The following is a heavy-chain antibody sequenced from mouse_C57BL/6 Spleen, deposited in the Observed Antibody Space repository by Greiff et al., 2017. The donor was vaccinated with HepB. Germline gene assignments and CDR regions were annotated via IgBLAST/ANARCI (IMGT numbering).Heavy chain of an antibody. V-gene: IGHV1-52*01. Sequence: VQLQQPGAELVRPGSSVKLSCKASGYTFTSYWMHWVKQRPIQGLEWIGNIDPSDSETHYNQKFKDKAALTVDKSSSTAYMQLSSLTSEDSAVYYCAREGNYDYALDYWGQGTTLTVSS. CDR2: IDPSDSET. D-gene: IGHD2-4*01. CDR1: GYTFTSYW. J-gene: IGHJ2*01. CDR3: AREGNYDYALDY.